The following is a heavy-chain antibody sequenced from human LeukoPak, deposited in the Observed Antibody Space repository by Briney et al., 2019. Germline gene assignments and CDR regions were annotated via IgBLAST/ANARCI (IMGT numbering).Heavy chain of an antibody. J-gene: IGHJ4*02. CDR3: ARKTSKGVGFDY. Sequence: GGSLRLSCAASGFTFSSYGMHWVRQAPRKGLEWVAVIWYDGSNKYYADSVKGRFTISRDNSKNTLYLQMNSLRAEDTAVYYCARKTSKGVGFDYWGQGTLVTVSS. CDR2: IWYDGSNK. CDR1: GFTFSSYG. D-gene: IGHD3-10*01. V-gene: IGHV3-33*01.